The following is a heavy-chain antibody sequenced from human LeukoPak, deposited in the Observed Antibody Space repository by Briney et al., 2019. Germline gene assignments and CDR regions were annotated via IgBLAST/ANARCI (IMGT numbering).Heavy chain of an antibody. CDR3: ARRYSNGLYPDFDY. V-gene: IGHV1-8*01. Sequence: ASVKVSCKASGYTFTSYDINWVRQATGRGLEWMGWMNPNSGNTGYAQKFQGRLTLSRDTSISTAYMELSSLRSEDTAVYYCARRYSNGLYPDFDYWGQGTLVTVSS. J-gene: IGHJ4*02. CDR1: GYTFTSYD. CDR2: MNPNSGNT. D-gene: IGHD6-19*01.